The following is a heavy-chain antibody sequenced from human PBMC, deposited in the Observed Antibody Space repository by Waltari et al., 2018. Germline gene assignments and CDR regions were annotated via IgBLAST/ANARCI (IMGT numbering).Heavy chain of an antibody. CDR1: GYTFTSYG. J-gene: IGHJ4*02. CDR2: ISAYNGNT. Sequence: QVQLVQSGAEVEKPGASVKVSCKASGYTFTSYGISWVRQAPGQGLEWMGWISAYNGNTNYAQKFQGRVTITADESTSTAYMELSSLRSEDTAVYYCARDTAQQLTGIGGWGQGTLVTVSS. D-gene: IGHD6-13*01. CDR3: ARDTAQQLTGIGG. V-gene: IGHV1-18*01.